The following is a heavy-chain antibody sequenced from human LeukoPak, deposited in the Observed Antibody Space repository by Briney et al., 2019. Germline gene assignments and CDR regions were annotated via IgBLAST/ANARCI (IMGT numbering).Heavy chain of an antibody. V-gene: IGHV3-23*01. Sequence: SGGSLRLSCAASGSTFSSYGMSWVRQAPGKGLEWVSAISGSGGSTYYADSVKGRFTISRDNSKNTLYLQMNSLRAEDTAVYYCAKPYYYDSSGARGGGDDYWGQGTLVTVSS. CDR3: AKPYYYDSSGARGGGDDY. J-gene: IGHJ4*02. CDR2: ISGSGGST. CDR1: GSTFSSYG. D-gene: IGHD3-22*01.